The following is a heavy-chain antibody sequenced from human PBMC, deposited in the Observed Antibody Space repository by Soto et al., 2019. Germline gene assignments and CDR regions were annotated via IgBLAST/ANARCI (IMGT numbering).Heavy chain of an antibody. Sequence: GGSLRLSCAASGFTFSSYAMSWVRQAPGKGLEWVSAISGSGGSTYYADSVKGRFTISRDNSKNTLYLQMNSLRAEDTAVYYCAKSQARSSSWYGAFDIWGQGTMVTVSS. D-gene: IGHD6-13*01. CDR3: AKSQARSSSWYGAFDI. J-gene: IGHJ3*02. CDR1: GFTFSSYA. V-gene: IGHV3-23*01. CDR2: ISGSGGST.